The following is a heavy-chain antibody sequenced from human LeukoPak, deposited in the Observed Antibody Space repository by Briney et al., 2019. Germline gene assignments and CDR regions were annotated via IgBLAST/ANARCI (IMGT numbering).Heavy chain of an antibody. CDR2: IYYSGST. Sequence: NPSETLSLTCTVSGGSISSYYWSWIRQPPGKGLEWIGYIYYSGSTNYNPSPKSRVTMSIDTSKNQFSLKLSSVTAADTAVYYCARWSGYALDWGQGTLVTVSS. CDR1: GGSISSYY. J-gene: IGHJ4*02. V-gene: IGHV4-59*01. D-gene: IGHD2-2*01. CDR3: ARWSGYALD.